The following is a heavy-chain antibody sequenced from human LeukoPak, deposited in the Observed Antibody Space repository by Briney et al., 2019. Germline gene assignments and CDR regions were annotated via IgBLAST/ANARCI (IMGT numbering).Heavy chain of an antibody. CDR3: ARDQSSSWNDAGYYGMDV. D-gene: IGHD6-13*01. CDR1: GFTVSSNY. V-gene: IGHV3-66*01. Sequence: PGGSLRLSCAASGFTVSSNYMSWVRQAPGKGLEWVSVIYSGGSTYFADSVKGRFTISRDNSKNTLYLQMISLRAEDTAVYYCARDQSSSWNDAGYYGMDVWGQGTTVTVSS. J-gene: IGHJ6*02. CDR2: IYSGGST.